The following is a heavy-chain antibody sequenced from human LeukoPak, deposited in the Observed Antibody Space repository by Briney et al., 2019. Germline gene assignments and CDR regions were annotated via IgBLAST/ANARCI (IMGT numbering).Heavy chain of an antibody. CDR1: GFTFDDYA. D-gene: IGHD1-26*01. J-gene: IGHJ4*02. V-gene: IGHV3-9*01. Sequence: GRSLRLSCAASGFTFDDYAMHWVRQAPGKGLEWVSGISWNSGSIGYADSVKGRFTISRDNAKNSLYLQMNSLRAEDTAVYYCAKDPEGLVSGIFDYWGQGTLVTVSS. CDR3: AKDPEGLVSGIFDY. CDR2: ISWNSGSI.